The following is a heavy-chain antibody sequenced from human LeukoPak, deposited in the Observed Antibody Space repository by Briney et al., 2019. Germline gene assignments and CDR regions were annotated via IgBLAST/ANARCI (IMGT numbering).Heavy chain of an antibody. V-gene: IGHV3-33*06. D-gene: IGHD3-3*01. Sequence: AGGSLRLSCAASGFTFSSYGMHWVRQAPGKGLEWVAVIWYDGSNKYYADSVKGRFTISRDNSKNTLYLQMNSLRAEDTAVYYCAKVGEADYFDYWGQGTLVTVSS. CDR1: GFTFSSYG. CDR3: AKVGEADYFDY. J-gene: IGHJ4*02. CDR2: IWYDGSNK.